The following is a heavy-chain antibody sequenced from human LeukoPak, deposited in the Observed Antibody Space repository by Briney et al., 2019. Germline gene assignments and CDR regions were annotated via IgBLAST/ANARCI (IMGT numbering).Heavy chain of an antibody. CDR1: GYTFTSYD. CDR2: MNPNSGNT. V-gene: IGHV1-8*01. CDR3: ARGDRIAAAGTGWFDP. J-gene: IGHJ5*02. D-gene: IGHD6-13*01. Sequence: RASVKVSCKASGYTFTSYDINWVRQATGQGLEWMGWMNPNSGNTGYAQKFQGRVTMTRNTSISTAYMELSSLRSEDTAVYYCARGDRIAAAGTGWFDPCGQGTLVTVSS.